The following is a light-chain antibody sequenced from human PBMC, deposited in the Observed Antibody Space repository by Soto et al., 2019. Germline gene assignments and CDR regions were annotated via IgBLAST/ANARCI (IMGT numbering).Light chain of an antibody. CDR1: QSVSSD. CDR2: DAS. Sequence: EIVMTQSPATLSVSPGDRATLSCRASQSVSSDLAWYQQKPGQAPWLLIYDASNGATGIPARFSGSGSGTDFTLTISSLEPDDFAVYYCQQRSNWPPFGQGTRLEIK. CDR3: QQRSNWPP. J-gene: IGKJ5*01. V-gene: IGKV3-11*01.